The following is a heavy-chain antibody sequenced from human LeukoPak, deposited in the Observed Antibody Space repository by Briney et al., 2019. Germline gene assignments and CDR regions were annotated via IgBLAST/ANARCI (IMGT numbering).Heavy chain of an antibody. J-gene: IGHJ1*01. CDR1: VGSISSGGYS. Sequence: SETLSLTCAVSVGSISSGGYSWSWIRQPPGKGLEWNGYIYHSGSTYYNPSLKSRVTISVDRSKNQFSLKLSSVTAADTAVYYCARALLYYYGSGLAEYFQHWGQGTLVTVSS. D-gene: IGHD3-10*01. CDR3: ARALLYYYGSGLAEYFQH. V-gene: IGHV4-30-2*01. CDR2: IYHSGST.